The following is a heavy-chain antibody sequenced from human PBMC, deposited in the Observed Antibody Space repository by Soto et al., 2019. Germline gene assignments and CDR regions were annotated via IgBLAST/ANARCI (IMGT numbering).Heavy chain of an antibody. Sequence: PGGSLRLSCAASGFTFSIYAMSWVRQAPGKGLEWVSAISGSGGSTYYADSVKGRFTISRDNSKNTLYLQMNSLRAEDTAVYYCAKDSRFLYYFDYWGQGTLVTAPQ. V-gene: IGHV3-23*01. CDR3: AKDSRFLYYFDY. CDR2: ISGSGGST. CDR1: GFTFSIYA. J-gene: IGHJ4*02.